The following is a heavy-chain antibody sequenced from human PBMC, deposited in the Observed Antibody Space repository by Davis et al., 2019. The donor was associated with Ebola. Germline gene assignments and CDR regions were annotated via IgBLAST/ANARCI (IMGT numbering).Heavy chain of an antibody. CDR2: TYYKSKWYN. CDR3: ARGWLRTGLDY. D-gene: IGHD5-12*01. J-gene: IGHJ4*02. V-gene: IGHV6-1*01. CDR1: GDSVSGSSGA. Sequence: PSETLSLTCAISGDSVSGSSGAWNWIRQSPSRGLEWLGRTYYKSKWYNDYAASVKSRITINPDTSKNQFTLQLTSVTPEDTAVYYCARGWLRTGLDYWGQGTLVTVSS.